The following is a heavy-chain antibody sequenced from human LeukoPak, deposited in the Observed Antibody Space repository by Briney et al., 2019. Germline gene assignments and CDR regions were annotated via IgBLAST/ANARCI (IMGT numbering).Heavy chain of an antibody. CDR1: GFTFSSYG. CDR2: ISYDGSNK. D-gene: IGHD3-10*01. Sequence: GGSLRLSCAASGFTFSSYGMHWVRRAPGKGLEWVAVISYDGSNKYYADSVKGRFTISRDNSKNTLYLQMNSLRAEDTAVYYCAKESSGSYSIDYWGQGTLVTVSS. J-gene: IGHJ4*02. V-gene: IGHV3-30*18. CDR3: AKESSGSYSIDY.